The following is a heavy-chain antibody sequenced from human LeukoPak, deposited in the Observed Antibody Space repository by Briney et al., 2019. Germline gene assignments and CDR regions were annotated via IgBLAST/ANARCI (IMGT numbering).Heavy chain of an antibody. CDR1: GFTFSSYW. D-gene: IGHD3-9*01. Sequence: PGGSLRLSCAASGFTFSSYWMSWVRQAPGKGLEWVANIKRDGTEKYYVDSVKGRFTISRDNAKNSLYLQMNSLRAEDTAVYYCAREYDLLTGYSGVWDYYGMDVWGQGTTVTVSS. V-gene: IGHV3-7*01. CDR3: AREYDLLTGYSGVWDYYGMDV. J-gene: IGHJ6*02. CDR2: IKRDGTEK.